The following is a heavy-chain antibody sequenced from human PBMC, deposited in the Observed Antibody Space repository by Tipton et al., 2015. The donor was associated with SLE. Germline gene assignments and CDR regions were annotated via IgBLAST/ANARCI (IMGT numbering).Heavy chain of an antibody. Sequence: TLSLTCTVSGGSISSGSYYWNWIRQPAGKGLEWIGYIYTSGSTNYNPSLKSRVTISVDTSKNQFSLKLSSVTAADTAVYYCARERVRGSYLEGYFDYWGQGTLVTVSS. J-gene: IGHJ4*02. CDR2: IYTSGST. CDR3: ARERVRGSYLEGYFDY. CDR1: GGSISSGSYY. D-gene: IGHD3-16*01. V-gene: IGHV4-61*09.